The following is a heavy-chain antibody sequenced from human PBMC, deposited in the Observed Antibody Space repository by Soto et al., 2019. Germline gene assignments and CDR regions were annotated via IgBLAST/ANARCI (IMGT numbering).Heavy chain of an antibody. V-gene: IGHV4-4*07. J-gene: IGHJ6*02. D-gene: IGHD6-13*01. CDR2: VYTSETT. CDR1: GGSMSGYY. CDR3: AGNIAAAGRRYYGMDV. Sequence: QVQLLESGPGLVKPSETLSLTCTVSGGSMSGYYWSWIRQSAGKGLEWIGRVYTSETTYYNPSLKSRVTMSLDTSKNQFSLNLYSLTAADTAVYYCAGNIAAAGRRYYGMDVWGQGTTVTVSS.